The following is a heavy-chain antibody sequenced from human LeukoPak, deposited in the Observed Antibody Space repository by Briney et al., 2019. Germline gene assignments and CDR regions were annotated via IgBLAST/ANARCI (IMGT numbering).Heavy chain of an antibody. D-gene: IGHD1-26*01. CDR2: ISSSSSYI. V-gene: IGHV3-21*01. CDR1: GFTFSSYS. J-gene: IGHJ3*02. CDR3: ASAWENAFDI. Sequence: GGSLRLSCAASGFTFSSYSMTWVRQAPGKGLEWVSSISSSSSYIYYADSVKGRFTISRDNAKNSLYLQMNSLRAEDTAVYYCASAWENAFDIWGQGTMVTVSS.